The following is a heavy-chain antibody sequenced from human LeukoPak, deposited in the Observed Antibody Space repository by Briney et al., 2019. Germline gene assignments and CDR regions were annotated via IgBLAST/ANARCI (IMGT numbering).Heavy chain of an antibody. D-gene: IGHD1-26*01. Sequence: MSSXGSNHNYANSVKGRFTISRDNSKNALYLQMNTLRAEDTAVYYCAREPKLTRWWELPISYFDYWGQGTLVTVSS. CDR3: AREPKLTRWWELPISYFDY. CDR2: MSSXGSNH. J-gene: IGHJ4*02. V-gene: IGHV3-30*01.